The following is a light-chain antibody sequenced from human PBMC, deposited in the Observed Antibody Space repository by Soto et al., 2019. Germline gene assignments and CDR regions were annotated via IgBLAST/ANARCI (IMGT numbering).Light chain of an antibody. Sequence: IVLTQSPLSLPVTPGEPASISCRSSQSLLHSSGYNRLDWYLQKPGQSPQLLIYLGSNRASGVPDRFSGSVSGTDFTLKISRVEAEDVVVYFCMQTLQTWAFGQGTKVEIK. CDR3: MQTLQTWA. V-gene: IGKV2-28*01. CDR1: QSLLHSSGYNR. CDR2: LGS. J-gene: IGKJ1*01.